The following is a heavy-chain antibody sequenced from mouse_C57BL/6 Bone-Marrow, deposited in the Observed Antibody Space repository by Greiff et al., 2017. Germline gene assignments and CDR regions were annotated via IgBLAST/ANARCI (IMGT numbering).Heavy chain of an antibody. V-gene: IGHV1-64*01. CDR2: IHPNSGST. J-gene: IGHJ2*01. D-gene: IGHD2-3*01. CDR3: ADDGYYAIDY. Sequence: QVQLQQSGAELVKPGASVKLSCKASGYTFTSYWMHWVKQRPGQGLEWIGMIHPNSGSTNYNEKFKSKATLTVDKSSSTAYMQLSSLTSEDSAVYNCADDGYYAIDYWGQGTTLTVSS. CDR1: GYTFTSYW.